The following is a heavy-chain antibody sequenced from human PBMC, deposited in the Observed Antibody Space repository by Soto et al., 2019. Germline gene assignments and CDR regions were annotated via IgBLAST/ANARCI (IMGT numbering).Heavy chain of an antibody. CDR2: FYDSGST. CDR3: ARATDS. J-gene: IGHJ4*02. CDR1: GGSISARHTY. V-gene: IGHV4-39*01. Sequence: QLQLQESGPGLLKPSETLSLTCTVSGGSISARHTYCGWIRQPPGKGLEWIGSFYDSGSTYYNPSLKSRVYISVDSSKNQFSLTLASLTAADTAVYYCARATDSWGQGTLVTVSS.